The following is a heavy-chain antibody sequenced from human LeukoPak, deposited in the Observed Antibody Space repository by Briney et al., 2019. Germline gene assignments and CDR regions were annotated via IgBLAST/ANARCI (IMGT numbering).Heavy chain of an antibody. CDR2: IYHSGST. CDR1: GGSISSSNW. Sequence: EPSETLSLTCAVSGGSISSSNWWSWVRQPPGQGLEWIGEIYHSGSTNYNPSLKSRVTISVDKSKNQFSLKLSSVTAADTAVYYCARRGYTFGGVIVKIFDYWGQGTLVTVSS. J-gene: IGHJ4*02. CDR3: ARRGYTFGGVIVKIFDY. D-gene: IGHD3-16*02. V-gene: IGHV4-4*02.